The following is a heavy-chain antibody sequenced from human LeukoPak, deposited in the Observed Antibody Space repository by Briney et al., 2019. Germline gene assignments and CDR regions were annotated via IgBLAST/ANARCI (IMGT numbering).Heavy chain of an antibody. CDR1: GGSIGNDY. D-gene: IGHD3-10*01. J-gene: IGHJ4*01. Sequence: SETLSLTCTVSGGSIGNDYWDWIRQSPWKGLEWIGWIHYSGDSNYNPSLKSRVIISVDTSKNQFSLTLSSVTAADTAVYYCARASTYTLGSHYTPGFDYWAHGTLSPSP. V-gene: IGHV4-59*01. CDR2: IHYSGDS. CDR3: ARASTYTLGSHYTPGFDY.